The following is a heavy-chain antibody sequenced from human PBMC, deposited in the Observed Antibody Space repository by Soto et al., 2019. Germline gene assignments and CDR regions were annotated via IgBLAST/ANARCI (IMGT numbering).Heavy chain of an antibody. CDR2: IYYSGST. V-gene: IGHV4-61*01. D-gene: IGHD6-13*01. CDR3: TRAWKQPWGGMDV. J-gene: IGHJ6*02. CDR1: GDSVSSNSYY. Sequence: QVQLQESGPRLVKPSETLSLTCTVSGDSVSSNSYYWSWIRPPPGKGLEFIGYIYYSGSTNYNPSLKSPVTISLDTAKNQFSLRLSSVTAADTAVYYCTRAWKQPWGGMDVWGPGTTVTVS.